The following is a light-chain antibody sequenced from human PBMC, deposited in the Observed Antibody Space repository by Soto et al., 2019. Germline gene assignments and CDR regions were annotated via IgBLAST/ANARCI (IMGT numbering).Light chain of an antibody. J-gene: IGKJ1*01. CDR2: GAS. Sequence: EMVLTQSPGTLSLSPGERATLSCRASQSVSSSDLAWYQQKPGQAPRLLIYGASSRATGIPDRFSGSGSGTDFTLTISRLEPEDFAVYYCQQDLGTCGQGNKVEIK. V-gene: IGKV3-20*01. CDR3: QQDLGT. CDR1: QSVSSSD.